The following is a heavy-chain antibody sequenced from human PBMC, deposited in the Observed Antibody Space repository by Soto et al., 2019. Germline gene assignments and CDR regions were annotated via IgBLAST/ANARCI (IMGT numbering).Heavy chain of an antibody. CDR3: VRPYSTLSLRSAAFDI. Sequence: SETLSLTCTVSGGSISSSSYYWGWIRQPPGNGLEWIGSIYYSGSTYYNPSLKSRVTISVDTSKNQFSLKLSSVTAADTAVYYCVRPYSTLSLRSAAFDIWGQGTMVTVSS. CDR1: GGSISSSSYY. V-gene: IGHV4-39*01. CDR2: IYYSGST. D-gene: IGHD5-12*01. J-gene: IGHJ3*02.